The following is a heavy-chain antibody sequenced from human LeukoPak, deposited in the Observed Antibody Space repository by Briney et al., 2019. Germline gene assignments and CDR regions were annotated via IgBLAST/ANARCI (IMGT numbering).Heavy chain of an antibody. CDR2: INQDGSEE. D-gene: IGHD5-12*01. CDR1: GFTFSSYG. V-gene: IGHV3-7*01. CDR3: VRDGGVSGYDLLDY. Sequence: PGGPLRLSCAASGFTFSSYGMHWVRQAPGKGLEWVAQINQDGSEEYYIDSVKARFTISRDNAKNSVFLQMNSLRAEDTAVYYCVRDGGVSGYDLLDYWGQGTLVTVSS. J-gene: IGHJ4*02.